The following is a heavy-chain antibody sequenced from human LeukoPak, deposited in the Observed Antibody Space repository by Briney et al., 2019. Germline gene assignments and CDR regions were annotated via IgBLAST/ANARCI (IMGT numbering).Heavy chain of an antibody. CDR3: ARELYYYDSSGYYSFAFDI. D-gene: IGHD3-22*01. CDR2: IIPIFGTA. V-gene: IGHV1-69*05. J-gene: IGHJ3*02. Sequence: ASVKVSCKASGGTFSSYAISWVRQAPGQGLEWMGRIIPIFGTANYAQKFQGRVTITTDESTSTAYMELSSLRSEDTAVYYCARELYYYDSSGYYSFAFDIWGQGTMVTVSS. CDR1: GGTFSSYA.